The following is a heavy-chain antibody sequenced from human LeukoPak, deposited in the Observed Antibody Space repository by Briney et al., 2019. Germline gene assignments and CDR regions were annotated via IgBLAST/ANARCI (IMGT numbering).Heavy chain of an antibody. V-gene: IGHV1-2*02. J-gene: IGHJ4*02. CDR1: IHTFTDHY. D-gene: IGHD2/OR15-2a*01. CDR3: VREGEGPLSKDFDY. CDR2: IGPHSTFR. Sequence: ASMKVSYKSSIHTFTDHYIHWAPQGPGQGLEWRRYIGPHSTFRSSPQEFQGRVTMTRAASMSTAYMELTRLTSDDTAVYYCVREGEGPLSKDFDYWGQGTLVTVSS.